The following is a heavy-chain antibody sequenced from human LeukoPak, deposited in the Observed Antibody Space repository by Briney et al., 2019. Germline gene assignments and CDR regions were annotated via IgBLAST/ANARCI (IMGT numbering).Heavy chain of an antibody. CDR1: SFW. Sequence: TGGSLRLSCAARSFWMHWVRQAPGKGLVWVSRINGDMTTTNYADFVKGRFTISRDNSKNTLYLQMNSLRAEDTAVYYCAKDLAACGGDCYDAFDIWGQGTMVTVSS. V-gene: IGHV3-74*01. CDR2: INGDMTTT. D-gene: IGHD2-21*01. J-gene: IGHJ3*02. CDR3: AKDLAACGGDCYDAFDI.